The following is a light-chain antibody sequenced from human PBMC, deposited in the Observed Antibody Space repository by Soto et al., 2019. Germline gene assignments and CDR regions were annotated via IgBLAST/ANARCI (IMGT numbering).Light chain of an antibody. CDR2: GAS. Sequence: EIIMTQSAAAVSVSPGERATLSCRASQSVSSSFLAWYQQKPGQAPRLLIYGASSRAAGIPDRFSGSGSGTDFTLTISRLEPEDFAVYYCQQYGSSPPTFGQGTKVDIK. J-gene: IGKJ1*01. CDR1: QSVSSSF. CDR3: QQYGSSPPT. V-gene: IGKV3-20*01.